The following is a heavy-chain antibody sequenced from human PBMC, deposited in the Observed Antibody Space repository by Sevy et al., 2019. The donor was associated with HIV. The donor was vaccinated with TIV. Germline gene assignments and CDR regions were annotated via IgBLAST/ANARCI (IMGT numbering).Heavy chain of an antibody. CDR1: GFTFSSYW. J-gene: IGHJ4*02. Sequence: GGSLRLSCAASGFTFSSYWMSWVRQAPGKGLEWVANIKQDGSEKYYVDSVKGRFTISRDNAKNSLYLQMNSLRAEDTAVYYCARVVRGVVVIIFDYWGQRTLVTVSS. V-gene: IGHV3-7*03. CDR3: ARVVRGVVVIIFDY. D-gene: IGHD3-22*01. CDR2: IKQDGSEK.